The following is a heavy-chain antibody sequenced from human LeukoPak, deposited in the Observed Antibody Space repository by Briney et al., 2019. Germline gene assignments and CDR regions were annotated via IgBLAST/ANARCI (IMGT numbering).Heavy chain of an antibody. CDR3: VRTMPTIVLLNAFDL. D-gene: IGHD5-24*01. J-gene: IGHJ3*01. CDR1: GLTVSNNY. CDR2: ISTTGFYI. Sequence: PGGSLRLSCAASGLTVSNNYMNWVRQAPGKGLEWVSSISTTGFYIYYADSLQGRFTISRDNAKNSLYLQMNSLRPEDTAVYYCVRTMPTIVLLNAFDLWGPGTMVTVSA. V-gene: IGHV3-21*01.